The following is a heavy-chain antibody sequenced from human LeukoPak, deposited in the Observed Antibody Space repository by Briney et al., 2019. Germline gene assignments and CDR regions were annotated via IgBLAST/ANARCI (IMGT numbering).Heavy chain of an antibody. V-gene: IGHV1-69*13. CDR2: IIPIFGTA. D-gene: IGHD5-12*01. CDR3: ARVYPVGGYDIFDP. CDR1: GGTFSSYA. J-gene: IGHJ5*02. Sequence: SVKVSCKASGGTFSSYAISWVRQAPGQGLEWMGGIIPIFGTANYAQRFQGRVTITADESTSTAYMELSSLRSEDTAVYYCARVYPVGGYDIFDPWGQGTLVTVSS.